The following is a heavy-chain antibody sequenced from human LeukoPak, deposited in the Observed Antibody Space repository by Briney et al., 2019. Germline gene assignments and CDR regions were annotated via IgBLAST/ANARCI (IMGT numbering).Heavy chain of an antibody. CDR2: VYAGGNT. V-gene: IGHV3-30*04. J-gene: IGHJ4*02. D-gene: IGHD3-16*01. CDR1: GFTFSNYA. CDR3: AKDVAYTFDY. Sequence: PGRSLRLSCAASGFTFSNYALHWVRQAPGKGLEWVSMVYAGGNTYYRDSVKGRFTISRDSSKNTLYLQMNSLRTEDTAVYYCAKDVAYTFDYWGQGTLVTVSS.